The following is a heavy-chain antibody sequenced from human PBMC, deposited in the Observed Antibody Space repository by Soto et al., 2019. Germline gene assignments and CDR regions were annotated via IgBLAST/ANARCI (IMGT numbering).Heavy chain of an antibody. V-gene: IGHV6-1*01. CDR3: AREKEYTDSSGMDV. CDR2: TYYRSKWYS. Sequence: PSQTLSLTCAISGDSVSSTSAAWNWIRQSSSRGLEWLGRTYYRSKWYSDYGVSVKSRVTVNPDTSKNQFSLQLHSVTPDDTAVYYCAREKEYTDSSGMDVWGQGTTVTVSS. J-gene: IGHJ6*02. CDR1: GDSVSSTSAA. D-gene: IGHD2-2*02.